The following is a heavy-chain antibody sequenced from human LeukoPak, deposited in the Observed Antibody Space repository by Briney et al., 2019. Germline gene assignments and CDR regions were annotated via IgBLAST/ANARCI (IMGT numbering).Heavy chain of an antibody. CDR2: INWNGGST. J-gene: IGHJ3*02. CDR3: ARERVITMIPGDRDAFDI. Sequence: SGGSLRLSCAASGFTFDDYGMSWVRQAPGKGLEWVSGINWNGGSTGYADSVKGRFTISRDNAKNSLYLQMNSLRAEDTALYHCARERVITMIPGDRDAFDIWGQGTMVTVSS. V-gene: IGHV3-20*01. D-gene: IGHD3-22*01. CDR1: GFTFDDYG.